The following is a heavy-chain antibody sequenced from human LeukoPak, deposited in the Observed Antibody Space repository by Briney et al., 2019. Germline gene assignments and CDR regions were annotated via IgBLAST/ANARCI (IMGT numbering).Heavy chain of an antibody. Sequence: ASVKVSCKASGGTFSSCAISWVRQAPGQGLEWMGGIIPIFGTANYAQKFQGRVTITADESTSTAYMELSSLRSEDTAVYYCASRDFWSGYPYRPEYFQHWGQGTLVTVSS. J-gene: IGHJ1*01. CDR2: IIPIFGTA. CDR1: GGTFSSCA. D-gene: IGHD3-3*01. V-gene: IGHV1-69*13. CDR3: ASRDFWSGYPYRPEYFQH.